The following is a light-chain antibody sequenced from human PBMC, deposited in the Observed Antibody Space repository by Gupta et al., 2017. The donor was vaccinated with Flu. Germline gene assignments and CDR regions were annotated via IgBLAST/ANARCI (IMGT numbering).Light chain of an antibody. CDR1: QGISSY. CDR2: AAS. Sequence: AIRMTQSPSSFSASTGDRVTITRRASQGISSYLAWYQQKPGKAPKLLIYAASTLQSGVPSRFSGSGSGTDFTLTIRCLQSEDFATYYCQQYYSYPRTFGQGTKVEIK. J-gene: IGKJ1*01. V-gene: IGKV1-8*01. CDR3: QQYYSYPRT.